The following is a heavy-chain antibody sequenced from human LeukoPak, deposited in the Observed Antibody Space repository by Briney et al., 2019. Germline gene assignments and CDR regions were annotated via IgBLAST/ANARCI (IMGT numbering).Heavy chain of an antibody. J-gene: IGHJ4*02. D-gene: IGHD2/OR15-2a*01. Sequence: SETLSLTCNVSGGSISSYFWTWIRQPAGKGLEWIVRIHASGTTNYNSSLKSRVSMSVVTSKNQFSLKLTSVTAADAAVYFCARDGADVYGRAFDYWGQGTLVSVSS. CDR2: IHASGTT. CDR1: GGSISSYF. CDR3: ARDGADVYGRAFDY. V-gene: IGHV4-4*07.